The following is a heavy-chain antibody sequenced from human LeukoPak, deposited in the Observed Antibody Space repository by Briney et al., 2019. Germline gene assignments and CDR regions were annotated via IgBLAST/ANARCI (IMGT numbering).Heavy chain of an antibody. D-gene: IGHD3-22*01. Sequence: GRSLRLSCAASGFTFSSYGMHWVRQAPGKGLEWVAVIWYDGSNKYYADSVKGRFTISRDNSKNTLYLQMNSLRAEDTAVYCCAREGGIYYDSSGYYFDYWGQGTLVTVSS. V-gene: IGHV3-33*01. J-gene: IGHJ4*02. CDR1: GFTFSSYG. CDR3: AREGGIYYDSSGYYFDY. CDR2: IWYDGSNK.